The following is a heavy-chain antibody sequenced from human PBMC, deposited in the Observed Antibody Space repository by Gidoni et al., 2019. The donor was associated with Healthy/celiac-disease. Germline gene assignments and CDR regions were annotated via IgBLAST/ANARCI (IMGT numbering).Heavy chain of an antibody. CDR2: INHSGST. V-gene: IGHV4-34*01. CDR3: ARGARLRIRWFDP. Sequence: QVQLQQWGAGLLKPSETLSLTCAVYGGSFSGYYWSWIRQPPGKGLEWIGEINHSGSTNYNPSLKSRVTISVDTSKNQFSLKLSSVTAADTAVYYCARGARLRIRWFDPWGQGTLVTVSS. J-gene: IGHJ5*02. CDR1: GGSFSGYY. D-gene: IGHD4-17*01.